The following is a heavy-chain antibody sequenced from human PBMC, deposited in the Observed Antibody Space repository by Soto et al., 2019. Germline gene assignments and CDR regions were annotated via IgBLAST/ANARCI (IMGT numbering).Heavy chain of an antibody. D-gene: IGHD3-10*01. CDR3: ARQITGSGSFIYYYGMDV. J-gene: IGHJ6*02. CDR2: IDPSDSYT. Sequence: PGESLKISCKGSGYSFTSYWISWVRQMPGKGLEWMGRIDPSDSYTNYSPSFQGHVTISADKSISTAYLQWSSLKASDTAMYYCARQITGSGSFIYYYGMDVWGQGTTVTVSS. CDR1: GYSFTSYW. V-gene: IGHV5-10-1*01.